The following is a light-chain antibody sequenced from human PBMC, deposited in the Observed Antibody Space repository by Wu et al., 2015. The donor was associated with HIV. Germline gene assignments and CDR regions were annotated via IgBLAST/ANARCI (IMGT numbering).Light chain of an antibody. J-gene: IGKJ2*01. V-gene: IGKV3-20*01. CDR3: QLYDSSSYT. CDR2: GAS. CDR1: QRVSSNY. Sequence: DILLTQSPGTLSLSPGERATLSCRASQRVSSNYLAWYQQKFGQAPRLLIYGASSRATGIPDRFSGSGSGTAFTLTISRLEPEDFAVYYCQLYDSSSYTFGQGTKLEIK.